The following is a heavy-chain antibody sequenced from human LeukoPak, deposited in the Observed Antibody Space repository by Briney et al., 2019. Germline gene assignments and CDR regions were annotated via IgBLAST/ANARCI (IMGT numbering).Heavy chain of an antibody. CDR1: GLTFSSYS. Sequence: PGGSLRLSCAASGLTFSSYSINWVRQAPGKGLEWVSSISSSSSYIYYADSVKGRFTTSRDNAKNSLYLQMNSLRAEDTAVYYCARGWSADYFDYWGQGILVTVSS. CDR3: ARGWSADYFDY. V-gene: IGHV3-21*06. D-gene: IGHD2-15*01. CDR2: ISSSSSYI. J-gene: IGHJ4*02.